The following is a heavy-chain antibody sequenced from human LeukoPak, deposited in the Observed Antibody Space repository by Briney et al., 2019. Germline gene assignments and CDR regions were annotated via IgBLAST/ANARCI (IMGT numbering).Heavy chain of an antibody. J-gene: IGHJ4*02. CDR1: GFTFSNFG. CDR2: ISYDGRTK. Sequence: GGSLRLSCAASGFTFSNFGIHWVRQAPGKGLEWVAVISYDGRTKYYAASVEGRFTISRDNSKNTLYLQMNSLRAEDTAVYYCAKDRDFYSNPRFADYWGQGTLVTVSS. V-gene: IGHV3-30*18. D-gene: IGHD4-11*01. CDR3: AKDRDFYSNPRFADY.